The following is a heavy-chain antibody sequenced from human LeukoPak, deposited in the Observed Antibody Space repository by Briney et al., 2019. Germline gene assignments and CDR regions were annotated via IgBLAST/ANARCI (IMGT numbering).Heavy chain of an antibody. CDR2: INPTGGAT. Sequence: ASLNVSCKTSRYTFTSYFMFWVRQASGQGVEWMGIINPTGGATTYGQQFQGRVTMTRDMSTSTIYMELSSLRSEDSAMYYCARVGSVAAVGDYWGQGTLVTVSS. V-gene: IGHV1-46*01. D-gene: IGHD6-19*01. CDR1: RYTFTSYF. J-gene: IGHJ4*02. CDR3: ARVGSVAAVGDY.